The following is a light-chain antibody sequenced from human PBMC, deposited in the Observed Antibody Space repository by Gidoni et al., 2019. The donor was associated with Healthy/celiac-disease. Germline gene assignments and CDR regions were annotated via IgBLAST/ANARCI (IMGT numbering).Light chain of an antibody. CDR2: QDS. Sequence: SYELTQPPSVSVSPGQTASITCSGDKLGDKYACWYQQKPGQSPVLVIYQDSKRPSGIPERFSGSNSGITATLTLSGTQAMDEADYYCQAWDSSTARGVFGTVTKVTVL. V-gene: IGLV3-1*01. J-gene: IGLJ1*01. CDR1: KLGDKY. CDR3: QAWDSSTARGV.